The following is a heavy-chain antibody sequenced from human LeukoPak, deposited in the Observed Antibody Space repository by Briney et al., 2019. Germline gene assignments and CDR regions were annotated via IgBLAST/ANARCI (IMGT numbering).Heavy chain of an antibody. CDR3: ARGRNSALAI. CDR2: IKQDGSEK. Sequence: AGGSLRLSCAASGFTFSNYWMHWVRQAPGKGLEWVAKIKQDGSEKYYVDSVRGRFTISRDNAKNSLYLQMNTLRAEDTAVFYCARGRNSALAIWGPGTMVTVSS. CDR1: GFTFSNYW. D-gene: IGHD1-14*01. V-gene: IGHV3-7*01. J-gene: IGHJ3*02.